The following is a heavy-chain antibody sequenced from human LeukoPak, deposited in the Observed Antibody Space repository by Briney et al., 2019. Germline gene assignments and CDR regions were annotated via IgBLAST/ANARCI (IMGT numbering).Heavy chain of an antibody. CDR2: INPNSGGT. D-gene: IGHD5-18*01. CDR3: ARDLGNTAPRDV. V-gene: IGHV1-2*02. J-gene: IGHJ4*02. CDR1: GYTFTGYY. Sequence: GASVKVSCKASGYTFTGYYMHWVRQAPGQGLEWMGWINPNSGGTNYAQKFQGRVTMTRDTSISTAYMELSRLRSDDTAVFYCARDLGNTAPRDVWGQGTLVTVSS.